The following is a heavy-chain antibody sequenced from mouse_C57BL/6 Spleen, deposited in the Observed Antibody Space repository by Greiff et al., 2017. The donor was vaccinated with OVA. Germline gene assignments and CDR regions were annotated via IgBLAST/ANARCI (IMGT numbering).Heavy chain of an antibody. D-gene: IGHD2-14*01. V-gene: IGHV1-82*01. CDR1: GYAFSSSW. Sequence: QVQLQQSGPELVKPGASVKISCKASGYAFSSSWMNWVKQRPGKGLEWIGRIYPGDGDTNYNGKFKGKATLTADKSSSTAYMQLSSLTSEDSAVYFCASKGTYAMDYWGQGTSVTVSS. CDR2: IYPGDGDT. J-gene: IGHJ4*01. CDR3: ASKGTYAMDY.